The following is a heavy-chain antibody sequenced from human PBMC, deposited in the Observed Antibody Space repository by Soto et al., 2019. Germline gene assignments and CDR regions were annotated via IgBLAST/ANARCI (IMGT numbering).Heavy chain of an antibody. Sequence: QVQLVESGGGVVQPGRSLRLSCAASGFTFSSYAMHWVRQAPGKGLEWVAVISYDGSNKYYADSVKGRFTISRDNSKNTLYLQMNSLRAEDTAVYYCARGLHGSSWYLPGYWGQGTLVTVSS. CDR1: GFTFSSYA. J-gene: IGHJ4*02. V-gene: IGHV3-30-3*01. CDR3: ARGLHGSSWYLPGY. CDR2: ISYDGSNK. D-gene: IGHD6-13*01.